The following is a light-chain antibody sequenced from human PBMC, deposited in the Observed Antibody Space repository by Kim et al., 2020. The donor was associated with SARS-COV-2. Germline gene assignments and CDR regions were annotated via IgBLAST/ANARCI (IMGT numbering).Light chain of an antibody. CDR2: WAS. CDR3: QQYSSIPLT. CDR1: QSVLYSSNNKNH. J-gene: IGKJ4*01. V-gene: IGKV4-1*01. Sequence: ATINCKSSQSVLYSSNNKNHLAWYQQKPGQPPKLLIYWASTRESGVPDRFSGSGSGTDFALTISSLQAEDVAVYYCQQYSSIPLTFGGGTKVDIK.